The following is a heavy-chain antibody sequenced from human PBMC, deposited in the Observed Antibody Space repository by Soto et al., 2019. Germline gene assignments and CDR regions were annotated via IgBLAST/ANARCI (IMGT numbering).Heavy chain of an antibody. D-gene: IGHD3-22*01. CDR3: ARDRNYDSRAYFDF. CDR2: IYYSGST. Sequence: SETLSLTCTVSGGSISSSSYYWGWIRQPPGKGLEWIGSIYYSGSTYYNPSLKSRVTISVDTSKNQFSLKLSSVTAADTAVYYCARDRNYDSRAYFDFWGQGTLVTVSS. V-gene: IGHV4-39*02. CDR1: GGSISSSSYY. J-gene: IGHJ4*02.